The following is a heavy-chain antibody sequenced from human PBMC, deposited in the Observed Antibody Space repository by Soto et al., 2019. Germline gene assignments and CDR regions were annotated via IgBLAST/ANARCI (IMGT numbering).Heavy chain of an antibody. D-gene: IGHD4-4*01. CDR2: IGSSGSST. CDR3: ARISTVSSNFDY. V-gene: IGHV3-23*01. Sequence: HPGGSLRLSCAASGFSFSNFPMGWVRQAPGKGLEWISSIGSSGSSTYYADSVKGRFTISRDNPKNTLYAQMSSLKAEDTAVYYCARISTVSSNFDYWGQGALVTVSS. CDR1: GFSFSNFP. J-gene: IGHJ4*02.